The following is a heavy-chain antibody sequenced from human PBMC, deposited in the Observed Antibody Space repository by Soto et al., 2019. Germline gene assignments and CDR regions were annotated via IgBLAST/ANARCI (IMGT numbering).Heavy chain of an antibody. V-gene: IGHV4-34*01. CDR3: ARDHPNDYGYDY. CDR1: GGSFSGYY. J-gene: IGHJ4*02. Sequence: SETLSLTCAVYGGSFSGYYWSWIRQPPGKGLEWIGEINHSGSTNYNPSLKSRVTISVDTSKNQFSLKLSSVTAADTAVYYCARDHPNDYGYDYWGQGILVTVAS. D-gene: IGHD4-17*01. CDR2: INHSGST.